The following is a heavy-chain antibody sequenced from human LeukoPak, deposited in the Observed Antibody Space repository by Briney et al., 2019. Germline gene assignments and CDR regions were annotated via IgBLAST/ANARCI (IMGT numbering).Heavy chain of an antibody. J-gene: IGHJ3*02. CDR1: GGSISSPSYY. CDR2: IYYSGST. Sequence: PSETLSLTCTVSGGSISSPSYYWGWIRQPPGKGLEWIGSIYYSGSTYYNPSLKSRVAISVDMSKTQFSLRLSSVTAADTAIYYCARQGAGGRAFDIWGQGTMVTVSS. V-gene: IGHV4-39*01. D-gene: IGHD1-26*01. CDR3: ARQGAGGRAFDI.